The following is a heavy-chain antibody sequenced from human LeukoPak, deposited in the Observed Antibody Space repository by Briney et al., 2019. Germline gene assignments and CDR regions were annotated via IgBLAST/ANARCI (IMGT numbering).Heavy chain of an antibody. CDR3: ARRGCSGGSCYSGRGSFDY. CDR2: INHSGST. J-gene: IGHJ4*02. D-gene: IGHD2-15*01. CDR1: GGSFSGYY. V-gene: IGHV4-34*01. Sequence: SETLSLTCAVYGGSFSGYYWSWIRQPPGKGLEWIGEINHSGSTNYNPSLKSRVTISVDTSKNQFSLKLSSVTAADTAVYYCARRGCSGGSCYSGRGSFDYWGQGTLVTVSS.